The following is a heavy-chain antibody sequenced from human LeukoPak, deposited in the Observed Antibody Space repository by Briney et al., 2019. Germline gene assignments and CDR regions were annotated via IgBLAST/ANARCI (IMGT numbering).Heavy chain of an antibody. V-gene: IGHV3-30*04. CDR2: ISYDGSNK. J-gene: IGHJ4*02. Sequence: GGSLRLSCAASGFTFSNYAIHWVRQAPGKGLEGVAVISYDGSNKYFAASVKGRFTIFRDNSKHTLYLQMNRLRGEDRAVYYCARVQYPWLVNYYFDYWGQGTLVTVSS. CDR1: GFTFSNYA. D-gene: IGHD6-19*01. CDR3: ARVQYPWLVNYYFDY.